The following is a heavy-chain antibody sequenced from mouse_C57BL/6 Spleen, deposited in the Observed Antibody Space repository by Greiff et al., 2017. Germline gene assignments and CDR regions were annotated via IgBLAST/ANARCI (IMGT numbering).Heavy chain of an antibody. J-gene: IGHJ4*01. CDR2: IYPGDGDT. D-gene: IGHD1-1*01. Sequence: QVQLKQSGAELVKPGASVKISCKASGYAFSSYWMNWVKQRPGKGLEWIGQIYPGDGDTNYNGKFKGKATLTADKSSSTAYMQLSSLTSEDSAVYFCAREITTVVPYAMDYWGQGTSVTVSS. CDR1: GYAFSSYW. CDR3: AREITTVVPYAMDY. V-gene: IGHV1-80*01.